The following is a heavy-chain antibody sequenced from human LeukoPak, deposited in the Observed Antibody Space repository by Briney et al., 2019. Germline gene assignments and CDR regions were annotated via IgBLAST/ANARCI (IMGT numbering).Heavy chain of an antibody. CDR2: ISVVGDDGPAT. CDR3: AKDLDSTGIWDFWLNP. CDR1: GFTFSRYA. Sequence: PGRSLRLSCVASGFTFSRYAMNWVRQVPGKGLEWVSTISVVGDDGPATHYADSVKGRFTISRDDSKNTLFLQMNSLRAEDTAIFYCAKDLDSTGIWDFWLNPWGQGTLVTVSS. D-gene: IGHD2-8*02. J-gene: IGHJ5*02. V-gene: IGHV3-23*01.